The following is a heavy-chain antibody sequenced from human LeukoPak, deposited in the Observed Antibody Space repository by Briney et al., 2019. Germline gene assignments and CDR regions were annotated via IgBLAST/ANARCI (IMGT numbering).Heavy chain of an antibody. V-gene: IGHV4-59*01. CDR2: IYYTGST. CDR1: GDFLSSYY. CDR3: ARGPTYSNSYDC. J-gene: IGHJ4*02. Sequence: PSETLSLTCTVSGDFLSSYYWTWIRQPPGKGLEWIGYIYYTGSTYYNPSLKSRVTISIDTSKNQFSLKLSSITAADTAVYYCARGPTYSNSYDCWGQGTLVSVSS. D-gene: IGHD4-11*01.